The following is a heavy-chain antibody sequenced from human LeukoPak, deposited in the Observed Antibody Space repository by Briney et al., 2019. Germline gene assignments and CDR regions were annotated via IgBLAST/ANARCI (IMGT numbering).Heavy chain of an antibody. CDR1: GFTFINYS. D-gene: IGHD3-3*02. CDR3: ARRFAAQLAFVDV. J-gene: IGHJ6*04. Sequence: GGSLRLSCAASGFTFINYSMHWVRQAPGKGLEYVSAISYNGGSTYYADSVKGRITISRDNSKNTLYLQMGSLTAEDMAVYYCARRFAAQLAFVDVWGKGTTVTISS. V-gene: IGHV3-64*02. CDR2: ISYNGGST.